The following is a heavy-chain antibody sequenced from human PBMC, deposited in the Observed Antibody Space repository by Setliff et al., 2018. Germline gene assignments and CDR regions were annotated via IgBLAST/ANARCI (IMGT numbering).Heavy chain of an antibody. V-gene: IGHV3-15*01. CDR1: GLSFSNAW. D-gene: IGHD3-10*01. J-gene: IGHJ4*02. Sequence: GGSLRLSCTASGLSFSNAWLNWVRQAPGKGLEWVGRIKRKIEGETTDYTAPVKGRFTMSRDDSKNTVYLQMNSLKIEDTGVYYCLSEVDYWGQGTLGTVSS. CDR3: LSEVDY. CDR2: IKRKIEGETT.